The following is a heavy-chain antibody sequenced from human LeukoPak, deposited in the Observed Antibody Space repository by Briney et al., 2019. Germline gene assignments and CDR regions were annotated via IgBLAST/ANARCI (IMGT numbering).Heavy chain of an antibody. V-gene: IGHV4-34*01. Sequence: SETLSLTCAVYGGSFSGYYWSWIRQPPGKGLEWIGEINHSGSTNYNPSLKSRVTIPVDTSKNQFSLKLSSVTAADTAVYYCASRGVDLYYYYYGMDVWGQGTTVTVSS. CDR2: INHSGST. CDR1: GGSFSGYY. D-gene: IGHD3-10*01. CDR3: ASRGVDLYYYYYGMDV. J-gene: IGHJ6*02.